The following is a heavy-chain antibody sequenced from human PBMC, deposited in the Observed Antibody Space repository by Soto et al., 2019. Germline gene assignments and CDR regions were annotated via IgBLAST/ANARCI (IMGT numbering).Heavy chain of an antibody. V-gene: IGHV3-48*03. CDR1: GFTFSSYE. Sequence: VGSLRLSCAASGFTFSSYEMNWVRQAPGKGLEWVSYISSSGSTIYYADSVKGRFTISRDNAKNSLYLQMNSLRAEDTAVYYCARGLVAGSGMDVWGQGTTVTVSS. J-gene: IGHJ6*02. CDR3: ARGLVAGSGMDV. CDR2: ISSSGSTI. D-gene: IGHD3-10*01.